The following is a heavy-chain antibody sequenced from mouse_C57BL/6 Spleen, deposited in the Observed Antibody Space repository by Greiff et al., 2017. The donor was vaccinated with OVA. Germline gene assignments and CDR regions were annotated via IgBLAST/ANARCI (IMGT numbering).Heavy chain of an antibody. D-gene: IGHD1-1*01. Sequence: QVQLQQPGAELVMPGASVKLSCKASGYTFTSYWMHWVKQRPGQGLEWIGEIDPSDSYTNYNQKFKGKSTLTVDKSSSTAYMQLSSLTSEDSAVYYCARRESPGIRYFDYWGQGTTLTVSS. J-gene: IGHJ2*01. CDR3: ARRESPGIRYFDY. CDR1: GYTFTSYW. CDR2: IDPSDSYT. V-gene: IGHV1-69*01.